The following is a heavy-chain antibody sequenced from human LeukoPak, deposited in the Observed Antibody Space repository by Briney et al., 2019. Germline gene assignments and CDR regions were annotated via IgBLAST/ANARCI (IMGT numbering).Heavy chain of an antibody. CDR3: ARDLGDTAMPSNWFDP. Sequence: ASVKVSCKASGYTFTSYYMHWVRQAPGQGLEWMGIINPSGGSTSYAQKFQGRVTMTRDTSTSTVYMELSSLRSEDTAVYYCARDLGDTAMPSNWFDPWGQGTLVTASS. J-gene: IGHJ5*02. CDR1: GYTFTSYY. D-gene: IGHD5-18*01. V-gene: IGHV1-46*01. CDR2: INPSGGST.